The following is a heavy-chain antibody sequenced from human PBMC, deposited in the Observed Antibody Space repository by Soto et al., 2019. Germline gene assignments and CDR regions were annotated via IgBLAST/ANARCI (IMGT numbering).Heavy chain of an antibody. CDR2: ISAYNGNT. CDR1: GYTFSSHC. Sequence: AASVKVSFKASGYTFSSHCISWVRQAPGQGREWMGWISAYNGNTNYAQKLQGRVTMTTDTSTSTAYMELRSLRSDDTAVYYCARYTVTTTFDPWGQGTLVTVSS. J-gene: IGHJ5*02. CDR3: ARYTVTTTFDP. V-gene: IGHV1-18*01. D-gene: IGHD4-17*01.